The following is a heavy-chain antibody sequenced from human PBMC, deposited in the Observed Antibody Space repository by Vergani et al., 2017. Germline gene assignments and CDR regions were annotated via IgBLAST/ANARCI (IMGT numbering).Heavy chain of an antibody. CDR1: GGSMSGYY. Sequence: QVRLQESGPGLVKPSETLSLTCSVSGGSMSGYYWSWIRQPPGKKLEWNGYMYHSGSTNYNPSLETRVTISGDTSKNQFSLKLNSVTAADTAVYYCGRVADFYGLGSRLLDLWGQGILVTVSS. CDR3: GRVADFYGLGSRLLDL. CDR2: MYHSGST. D-gene: IGHD3-10*01. V-gene: IGHV4-59*01. J-gene: IGHJ5*02.